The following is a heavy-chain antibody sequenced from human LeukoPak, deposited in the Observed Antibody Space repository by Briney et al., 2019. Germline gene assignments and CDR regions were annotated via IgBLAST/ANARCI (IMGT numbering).Heavy chain of an antibody. Sequence: PGRSLRLSCAAAGFTFSSYAMHWVRQAPGKGLEWVAVISYDGSNKYYADSVKGRFTISRDNSKNTLYLQMNSLRAEDTAVYYCAREVYDSNGYYSHWGQGTLVTVSS. D-gene: IGHD3-22*01. V-gene: IGHV3-30-3*01. CDR2: ISYDGSNK. J-gene: IGHJ4*02. CDR3: AREVYDSNGYYSH. CDR1: GFTFSSYA.